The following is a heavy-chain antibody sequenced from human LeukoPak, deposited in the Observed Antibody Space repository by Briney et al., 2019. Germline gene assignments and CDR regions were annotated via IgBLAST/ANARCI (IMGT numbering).Heavy chain of an antibody. J-gene: IGHJ4*02. D-gene: IGHD3-22*01. V-gene: IGHV3-74*01. CDR2: INSDGSST. Sequence: GGSLRLSCAASGFTFSSYWMHWVRQAPGKGLVWVSRINSDGSSTSYADSVKGRFTISRDNAKNTLYLQMNSLRAEDTAVYYCARGSGYYDSSGYLLQFFDYWGQGTLVTVSS. CDR3: ARGSGYYDSSGYLLQFFDY. CDR1: GFTFSSYW.